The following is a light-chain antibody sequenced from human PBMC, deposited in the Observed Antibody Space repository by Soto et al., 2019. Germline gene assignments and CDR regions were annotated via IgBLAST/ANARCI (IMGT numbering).Light chain of an antibody. V-gene: IGKV3-20*01. CDR3: QQYGSSPYT. CDR2: GAS. J-gene: IGKJ2*01. Sequence: EIVLTQSPGTLSLSPGERATLSCRASQSVSSNYLAWYQQKPGQAPRLLIYGASSRATGISDRFRGSGSGTAFTLTISRLEPEDFAVYYCQQYGSSPYTFGQGTKLEIK. CDR1: QSVSSNY.